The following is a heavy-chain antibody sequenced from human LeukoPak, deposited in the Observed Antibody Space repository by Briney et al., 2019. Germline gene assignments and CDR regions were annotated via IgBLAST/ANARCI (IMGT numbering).Heavy chain of an antibody. Sequence: SVKVSCKASGGTFSSYAISWVRQAPGQGLEWMGGIIPIFGTANYAQKFQGRVTITADESTSTAYMELSSLRSEDTAVYYCARADPYYYYMDVWGKGTTVTISS. CDR2: IIPIFGTA. V-gene: IGHV1-69*01. CDR3: ARADPYYYYMDV. CDR1: GGTFSSYA. J-gene: IGHJ6*03.